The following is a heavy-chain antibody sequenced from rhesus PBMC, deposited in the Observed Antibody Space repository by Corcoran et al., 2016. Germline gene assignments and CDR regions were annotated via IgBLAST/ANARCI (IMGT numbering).Heavy chain of an antibody. D-gene: IGHD1-26*01. Sequence: QVQLQESGPGLVKPSETLSLTCAVSGYSISSGYGWSWIRQPPGKGLEWIGYIGGSSGITNYNPALKSRFTISKDTSKNEFSLKLSSVTAADTAVYYCARGHNWNYGAFDFWGQGLRVTVSS. V-gene: IGHV4-127*01. CDR3: ARGHNWNYGAFDF. J-gene: IGHJ3*01. CDR1: GYSISSGYG. CDR2: IGGSSGIT.